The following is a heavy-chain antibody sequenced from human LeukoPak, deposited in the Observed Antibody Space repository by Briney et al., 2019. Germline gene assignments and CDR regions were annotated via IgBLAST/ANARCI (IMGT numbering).Heavy chain of an antibody. V-gene: IGHV1-24*01. Sequence: GASVKVSCEVSGYALSESSIHWVRQTPGEGFEWMGGFDPEYVETTYAQKFRGRVTMTEDTSTDTAYMELINLRSDDTAVYYCVSDRSDGGYAESNGYPTFDLWGRGTLVTVSS. D-gene: IGHD5-24*01. CDR2: FDPEYVET. CDR1: GYALSESS. CDR3: VSDRSDGGYAESNGYPTFDL. J-gene: IGHJ2*01.